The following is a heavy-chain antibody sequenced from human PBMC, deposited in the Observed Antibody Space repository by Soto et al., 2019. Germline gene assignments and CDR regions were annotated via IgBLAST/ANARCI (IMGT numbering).Heavy chain of an antibody. V-gene: IGHV1-69*13. CDR1: GGTFSSYA. D-gene: IGHD1-26*01. Sequence: SVKVSCKASGGTFSSYAISWVRQAPGQGLEWMGGIIPIFGTANYAQKFQGRVTITADESTSTAYMELSSLRSEDTAVYYCVFSKSGSYSYAFDIWGQGTMVTVSS. CDR3: VFSKSGSYSYAFDI. J-gene: IGHJ3*02. CDR2: IIPIFGTA.